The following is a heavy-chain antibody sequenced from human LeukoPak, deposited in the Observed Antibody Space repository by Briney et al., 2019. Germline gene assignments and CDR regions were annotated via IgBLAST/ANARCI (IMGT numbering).Heavy chain of an antibody. J-gene: IGHJ4*02. V-gene: IGHV3-33*08. CDR2: IWYDGSNK. CDR1: EFTFSNYA. Sequence: PGGSLRLSCAASEFTFSNYAVHWVRQAPGKGLEWVAVIWYDGSNKYYADSVKGRFTISRDNSKNTLYLQMNSLRAEDTAVYYCAREPTPYSSGLYYFDYWGQGTLVTVSS. D-gene: IGHD6-19*01. CDR3: AREPTPYSSGLYYFDY.